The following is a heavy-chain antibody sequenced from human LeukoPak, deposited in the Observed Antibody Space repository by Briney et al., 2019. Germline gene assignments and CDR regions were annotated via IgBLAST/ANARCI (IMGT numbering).Heavy chain of an antibody. Sequence: SGTLSLTCAVSGGSISSSNWWSWVRQPPGKGLEWIGEIYHSGSTNYNSSLKSRVTISVDKSKNQFSLKLSSVTAADTAVYYCARAHPQYDSSGYYDYWGQGTLATVSS. CDR1: GGSISSSNW. CDR3: ARAHPQYDSSGYYDY. J-gene: IGHJ4*02. V-gene: IGHV4-4*02. D-gene: IGHD3-22*01. CDR2: IYHSGST.